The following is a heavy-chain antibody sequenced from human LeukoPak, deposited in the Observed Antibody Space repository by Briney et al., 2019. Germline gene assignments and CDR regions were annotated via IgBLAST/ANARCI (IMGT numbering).Heavy chain of an antibody. Sequence: PGGSLRLSCSASGFTFSSYAMHWVRHAPGKGLEYVSGISSNGGSTHYADSVKGRFTISRDISKNTVYLQMNSLRADDTAVYYCARAPHPAAGVDYWGQGTLVTVSS. V-gene: IGHV3-64*04. CDR1: GFTFSSYA. CDR3: ARAPHPAAGVDY. D-gene: IGHD6-13*01. CDR2: ISSNGGST. J-gene: IGHJ4*02.